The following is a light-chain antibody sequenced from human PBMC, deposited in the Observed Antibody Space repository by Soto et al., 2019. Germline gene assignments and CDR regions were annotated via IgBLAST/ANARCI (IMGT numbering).Light chain of an antibody. CDR2: DVS. V-gene: IGLV2-14*01. J-gene: IGLJ3*02. CDR3: SSYATSSTLVL. CDR1: SSDVGGSNH. Sequence: QSALTQPASVSGSPGQSITISCTGTSSDVGGSNHVSWYQQHPGKAPKLMIFDVSTQPSGVSNRFSGSKSGNTASLTISGLQAEDEADYYCSSYATSSTLVLFGGGTKLTVL.